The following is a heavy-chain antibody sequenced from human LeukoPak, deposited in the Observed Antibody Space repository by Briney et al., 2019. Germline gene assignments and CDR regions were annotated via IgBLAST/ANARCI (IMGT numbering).Heavy chain of an antibody. Sequence: PSETLSLTCTASGVSISSYYWSWIRQPPGKGLEWLGYIYYSGSTNYNPSLKSRVTISVDTSKTQFSLKLRSVTAADTAVYYCARSRAVAATPSYYGMDVWGKGTTVTVSS. J-gene: IGHJ6*04. CDR2: IYYSGST. V-gene: IGHV4-59*01. CDR1: GVSISSYY. CDR3: ARSRAVAATPSYYGMDV. D-gene: IGHD2-15*01.